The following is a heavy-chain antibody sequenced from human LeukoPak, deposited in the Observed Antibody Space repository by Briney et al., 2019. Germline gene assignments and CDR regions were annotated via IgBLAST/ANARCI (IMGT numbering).Heavy chain of an antibody. D-gene: IGHD3-9*01. CDR3: ARGPYRLLRYFDMAGYYMDV. CDR2: IYHSGST. V-gene: IGHV4-38-2*02. CDR1: GYSISSGYY. J-gene: IGHJ6*03. Sequence: PSETLSLTCTVSGYSISSGYYWGWIRQPPGKGLEWIGSIYHSGSTYYNPSLKSRVTISVDTSKNQFSLKLSSVTAADTAVYYCARGPYRLLRYFDMAGYYMDVWGKGTTVTVSS.